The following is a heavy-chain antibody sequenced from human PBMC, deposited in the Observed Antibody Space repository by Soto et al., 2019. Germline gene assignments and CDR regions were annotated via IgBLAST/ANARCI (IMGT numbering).Heavy chain of an antibody. Sequence: SLKVSCKASGFTFTSSAVQWVRQARGQRLEWIGWIVVGSGNTNYAQKFQKRVTITRDMSTSTAYMELSSLRSEDTAVYYCAAVRRWNYCESWGQGTLVTVSS. D-gene: IGHD2-15*01. CDR2: IVVGSGNT. CDR1: GFTFTSSA. V-gene: IGHV1-58*01. CDR3: AAVRRWNYCES. J-gene: IGHJ4*02.